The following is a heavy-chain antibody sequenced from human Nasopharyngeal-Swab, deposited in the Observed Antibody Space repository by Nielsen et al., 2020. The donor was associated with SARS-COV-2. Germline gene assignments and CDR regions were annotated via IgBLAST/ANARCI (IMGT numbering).Heavy chain of an antibody. CDR3: ARVVLRFLEWIPRLYGMDV. V-gene: IGHV3-21*01. D-gene: IGHD3-3*01. J-gene: IGHJ6*02. Sequence: VRQAPGKGLEWVSSISSSSSYIYYADSVKGRFTISRDNAKNSLYLQMNSLRAEDTAVYYCARVVLRFLEWIPRLYGMDVWGQGTTVIVSS. CDR2: ISSSSSYI.